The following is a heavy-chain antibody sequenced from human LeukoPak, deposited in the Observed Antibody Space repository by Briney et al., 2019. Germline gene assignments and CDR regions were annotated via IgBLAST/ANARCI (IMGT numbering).Heavy chain of an antibody. CDR1: GYTFTGYY. D-gene: IGHD3-22*01. J-gene: IGHJ4*02. Sequence: ASVKVSCKASGYTFTGYYMHWVRQAPGQGLEWMGWNNPNSGGTNYAQKFQGRVTMTRDTSISTAYMELSRLRSDDTALYYCARSSGYLYYFDYWGQGTLVTVSS. CDR3: ARSSGYLYYFDY. V-gene: IGHV1-2*02. CDR2: NNPNSGGT.